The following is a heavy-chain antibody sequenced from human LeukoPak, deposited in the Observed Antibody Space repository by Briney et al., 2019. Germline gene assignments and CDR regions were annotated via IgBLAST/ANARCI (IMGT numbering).Heavy chain of an antibody. CDR2: ISYDGSNK. Sequence: PGGSLRLSCAASGFTFSSYGMHWVRQAPGKGLEWVAVISYDGSNKYYADSVKGRFTISRDNSKNTLYLQMNSLGAEDTAVYYCAKDLYSSSWYDAFDIWGQGTMVTVSS. CDR1: GFTFSSYG. CDR3: AKDLYSSSWYDAFDI. V-gene: IGHV3-30*18. D-gene: IGHD6-13*01. J-gene: IGHJ3*02.